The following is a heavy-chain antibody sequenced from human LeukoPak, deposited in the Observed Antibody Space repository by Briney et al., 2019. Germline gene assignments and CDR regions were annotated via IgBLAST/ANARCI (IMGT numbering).Heavy chain of an antibody. J-gene: IGHJ4*02. CDR2: ISDSSSTI. D-gene: IGHD3-9*01. Sequence: GGSLRLSCAASGFTFSSYGMNWVRQAPGKGLEWVSYISDSSSTIYYADSVKGRLTVSRDNAKNSLYLQMNSLRAEDTAVYYCARWGATGYGDYWGQGTLVTVSS. CDR1: GFTFSSYG. V-gene: IGHV3-48*03. CDR3: ARWGATGYGDY.